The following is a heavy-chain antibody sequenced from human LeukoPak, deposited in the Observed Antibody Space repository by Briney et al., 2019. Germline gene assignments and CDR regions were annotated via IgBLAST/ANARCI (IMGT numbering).Heavy chain of an antibody. Sequence: SHTLSLTCTVSGTSISSGAYSWSWVRQHPGKGLEWIAYIYYSGNTYYNPSLKRRVTISVDTSKNQFSLKLSSVTAADTAVYYCARTITIFGALGYFDYWGQGTLVTVSS. CDR1: GTSISSGAYS. J-gene: IGHJ4*02. CDR3: ARTITIFGALGYFDY. CDR2: IYYSGNT. D-gene: IGHD3-3*01. V-gene: IGHV4-31*03.